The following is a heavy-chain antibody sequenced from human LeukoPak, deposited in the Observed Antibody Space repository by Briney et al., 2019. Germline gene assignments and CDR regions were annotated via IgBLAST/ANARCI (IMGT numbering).Heavy chain of an antibody. CDR1: GFTFSNYG. CDR2: IWFDGSGT. CDR3: ARHASTHYFDS. V-gene: IGHV3-33*01. D-gene: IGHD2/OR15-2a*01. J-gene: IGHJ4*02. Sequence: GGSLRLSCVASGFTFSNYGMHWVRQAPGKGLEWVAIIWFDGSGTYYADSVKGRVTFSRDNSKNTLYLQMNSLRAEDTAMYYCARHASTHYFDSWGQGTLVTVSS.